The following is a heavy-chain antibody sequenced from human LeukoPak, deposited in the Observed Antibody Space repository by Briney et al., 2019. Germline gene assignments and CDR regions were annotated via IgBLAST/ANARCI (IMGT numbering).Heavy chain of an antibody. Sequence: GRSLRLFCAASGFTFSSYGMHWVRQAPGKGLEWVAVISYDGSNKYYADSVKGRFTISRDNSKNTLYLQMNSLRAEDTAVYYCAKDPGMAPIIKYYFDYWGQGTLVTVSS. CDR1: GFTFSSYG. CDR2: ISYDGSNK. D-gene: IGHD5-24*01. CDR3: AKDPGMAPIIKYYFDY. J-gene: IGHJ4*02. V-gene: IGHV3-30*18.